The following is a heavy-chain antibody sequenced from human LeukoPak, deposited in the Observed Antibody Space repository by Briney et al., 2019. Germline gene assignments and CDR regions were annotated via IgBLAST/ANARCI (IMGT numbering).Heavy chain of an antibody. D-gene: IGHD3-22*01. CDR2: INPSGGST. CDR1: GYTFTNYF. V-gene: IGHV1-46*01. J-gene: IGHJ4*02. CDR3: AREVDSKDY. Sequence: ASVKVSCKASGYTFTNYFMHWVRQAPGQGLEWMGIINPSGGSTSYAQKFQGRVTMTADKSTSTAYMELSSLRSEDTAVYYCAREVDSKDYWGQGTLVTVSS.